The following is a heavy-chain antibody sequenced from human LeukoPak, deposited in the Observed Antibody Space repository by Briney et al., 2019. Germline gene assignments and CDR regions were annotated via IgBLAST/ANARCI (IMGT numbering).Heavy chain of an antibody. V-gene: IGHV3-7*01. CDR2: MNQDGSEK. CDR3: ATYTHWVAGDV. Sequence: QSGGSLRLSCAASGFTFSDSWMSWVRQAPGKGLEWVANMNQDGSEKDYVDSVKGRFTISRDNDRNSLYLQMGSLRAEDTAVYYCATYTHWVAGDVWGQGTTVTVAS. D-gene: IGHD3-16*01. J-gene: IGHJ6*02. CDR1: GFTFSDSW.